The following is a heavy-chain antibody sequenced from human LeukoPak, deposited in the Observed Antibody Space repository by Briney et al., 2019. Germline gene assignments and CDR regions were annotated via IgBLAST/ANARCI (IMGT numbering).Heavy chain of an antibody. D-gene: IGHD3-16*02. CDR3: ARGRGYDYVWGSYRYTARDDFDY. V-gene: IGHV4-39*07. CDR2: IYHSVGI. Sequence: PSETLSLTCNVSGGSISSGIYYWSWIRETPEKGLEWIGEIYHSVGINYNPSLKSRVTISVATSKNQFSLKLSSVTAADTAVYYCARGRGYDYVWGSYRYTARDDFDYWGQGTLVTVSS. CDR1: GGSISSGIYY. J-gene: IGHJ4*02.